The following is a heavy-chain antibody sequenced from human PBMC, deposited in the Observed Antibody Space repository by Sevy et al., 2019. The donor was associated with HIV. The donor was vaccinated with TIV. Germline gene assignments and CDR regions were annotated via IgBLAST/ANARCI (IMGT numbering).Heavy chain of an antibody. CDR1: GFTFSSYA. CDR3: ARERGYSYGRPLDY. Sequence: GGSLRLSCAASGFTFSSYAMHWVRQAPGKGLEWVAVISYDRSNKYYADSVKGRFTISRDNSKNTLYLQMNSLRAEDTAVYYCARERGYSYGRPLDYWGQGTLVTVSS. V-gene: IGHV3-30-3*01. D-gene: IGHD5-18*01. CDR2: ISYDRSNK. J-gene: IGHJ4*02.